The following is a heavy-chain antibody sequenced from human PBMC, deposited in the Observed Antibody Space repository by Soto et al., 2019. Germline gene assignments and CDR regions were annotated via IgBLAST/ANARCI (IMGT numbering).Heavy chain of an antibody. CDR1: GFTFGDYA. CDR3: TRAVGERMNPYLSFKPYGMDV. V-gene: IGHV3-49*04. J-gene: IGHJ6*02. Sequence: GSLLLTCAASGFTFGDYAMSRVRQAPGKGLEWVGFIRSKAYGGTTEYAASVKGRFTISRDDSKSIAYLQMNSLKTEDTAVYYCTRAVGERMNPYLSFKPYGMDVWGQGTTVTVS. CDR2: IRSKAYGGTT. D-gene: IGHD3-16*01.